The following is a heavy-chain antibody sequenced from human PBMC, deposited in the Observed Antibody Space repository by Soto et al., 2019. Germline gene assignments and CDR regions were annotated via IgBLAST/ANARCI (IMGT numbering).Heavy chain of an antibody. CDR2: IGTAGDT. Sequence: EVQLVESGGGLVQPGGSLRLSCAASGFTFSSYDMHWVRQATGKGLEWVSAIGTAGDTYYPGSVKGRFTISRENAKNSLCLQMNSLRAGDTAVYYCAGGGGGYCSGGSCSGAFDIWGQGTMVTVSS. V-gene: IGHV3-13*01. CDR1: GFTFSSYD. D-gene: IGHD2-15*01. CDR3: AGGGGGYCSGGSCSGAFDI. J-gene: IGHJ3*02.